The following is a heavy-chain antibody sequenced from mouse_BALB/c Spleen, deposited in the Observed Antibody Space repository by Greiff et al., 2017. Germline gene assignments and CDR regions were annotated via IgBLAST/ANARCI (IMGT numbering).Heavy chain of an antibody. CDR2: ISYDGSN. V-gene: IGHV3-6*02. CDR3: AREKGDYGNYGGFAY. CDR1: GYSITSGYY. D-gene: IGHD2-1*01. Sequence: DVKLQESGPGLVKPSQSLSLTCSVTGYSITSGYYWNWIRQFPGNKLEWMGYISYDGSNNYNPSLKNRISITRDTSKNQFFLKLNSVTTEDTATYYCAREKGDYGNYGGFAYWGQGTLVTVSA. J-gene: IGHJ3*01.